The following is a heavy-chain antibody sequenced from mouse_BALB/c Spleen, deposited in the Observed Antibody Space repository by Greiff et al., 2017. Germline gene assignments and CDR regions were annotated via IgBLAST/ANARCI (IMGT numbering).Heavy chain of an antibody. Sequence: EVQRVESGGGLVQPGGSRKLSCAASGFTFSSFGMHWVRQAPEKGLEWVAYISSGSSTIYYADTVKGRFTISRDNPKNTLFLQMTSLRSEDTAMYYCARGIYYDYGYFDVWGAGTTVTVSS. V-gene: IGHV5-17*02. CDR1: GFTFSSFG. J-gene: IGHJ1*01. CDR2: ISSGSSTI. D-gene: IGHD2-4*01. CDR3: ARGIYYDYGYFDV.